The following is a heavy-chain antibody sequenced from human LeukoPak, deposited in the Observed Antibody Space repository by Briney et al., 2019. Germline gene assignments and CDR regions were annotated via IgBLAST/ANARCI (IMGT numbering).Heavy chain of an antibody. J-gene: IGHJ3*02. Sequence: KPGGSLRLSCAAFGFTFSSYWMHWVRQAPGKGLVWVSRINSDGSSTSYADSVKGRFTISRDNSKNTLYLQMNSLRAEDTAVYYCARVPSGWLYPDAFDIWGQGTMVTVSS. CDR3: ARVPSGWLYPDAFDI. CDR2: INSDGSST. D-gene: IGHD3-22*01. V-gene: IGHV3-74*01. CDR1: GFTFSSYW.